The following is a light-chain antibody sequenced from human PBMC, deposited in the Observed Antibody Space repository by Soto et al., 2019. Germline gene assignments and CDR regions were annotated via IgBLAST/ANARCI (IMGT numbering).Light chain of an antibody. CDR3: QQLSSYPLT. CDR2: GAS. J-gene: IGKJ4*01. Sequence: EIVLTQSPGTLSLSPGERATLSCRGSQSVSSSYLAWYQQKPGQAPRLLIYGASSRATGIPDRFSGSGSGTDFTLTISRLEPEDFAVYYCQQLSSYPLTFGGGTKLDIK. CDR1: QSVSSSY. V-gene: IGKV3-20*01.